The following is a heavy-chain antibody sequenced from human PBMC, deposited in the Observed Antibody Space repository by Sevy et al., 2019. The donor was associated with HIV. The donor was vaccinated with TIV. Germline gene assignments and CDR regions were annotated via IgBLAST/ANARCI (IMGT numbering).Heavy chain of an antibody. CDR3: ATTKDYYESSGCPFDY. D-gene: IGHD3-22*01. J-gene: IGHJ4*02. CDR2: FDPEDGER. Sequence: ASVKGSCKVSGYTLNQLSMHWVRQAPGKGLEWMGSFDPEDGERFYAQKFQGRVTMTEDTSTDTAYMELSSLRSEDTAVYYCATTKDYYESSGCPFDYWGQGTLVTVSS. CDR1: GYTLNQLS. V-gene: IGHV1-24*01.